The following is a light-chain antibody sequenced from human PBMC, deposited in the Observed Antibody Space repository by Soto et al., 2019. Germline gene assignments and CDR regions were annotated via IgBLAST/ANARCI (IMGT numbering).Light chain of an antibody. J-gene: IGLJ1*01. CDR2: DNN. CDR1: SSNIGNNY. CDR3: GTWDSSLNAYV. Sequence: QSVLTKPPSVSAAPGQKVTISCSGSSSNIGNNYVSWYQQLPGTAPKLLIYDNNKRPSGIPDRFSGSKSGTSATLGITGLQTGDEADYYCGTWDSSLNAYVFGTGTKVTV. V-gene: IGLV1-51*01.